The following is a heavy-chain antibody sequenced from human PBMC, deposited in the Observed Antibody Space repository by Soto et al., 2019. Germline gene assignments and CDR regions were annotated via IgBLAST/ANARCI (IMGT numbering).Heavy chain of an antibody. J-gene: IGHJ4*02. CDR2: IIPSLGST. V-gene: IGHV1-69*01. CDR1: GGTYSSYV. D-gene: IGHD4-4*01. Sequence: QVQLVQSGAEVKKPGSSVKVSCKASGGTYSSYVISWVRQAPGQGLEWMGGIIPSLGSTNYAQKFQGRVTITADELTSTAYMELSSLRSGDTAVYYCAGGTYSLSLGYWGQGTQVTVSS. CDR3: AGGTYSLSLGY.